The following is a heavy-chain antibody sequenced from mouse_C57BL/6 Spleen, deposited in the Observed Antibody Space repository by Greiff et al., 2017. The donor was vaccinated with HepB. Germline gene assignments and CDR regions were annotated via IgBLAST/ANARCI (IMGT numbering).Heavy chain of an antibody. J-gene: IGHJ1*03. D-gene: IGHD2-12*01. CDR2: IWSGGST. V-gene: IGHV2-2*01. Sequence: VKLVESGPGLVQPSQSLSITCTVPGFSLTSYGVHWVRQSPGKGLEWLGVIWSGGSTDYNAAFISRLSISKDNSKSQVFFKMNSLQADDTAIYYCARSPSYEGWYFDVWGTGTTVTVSS. CDR1: GFSLTSYG. CDR3: ARSPSYEGWYFDV.